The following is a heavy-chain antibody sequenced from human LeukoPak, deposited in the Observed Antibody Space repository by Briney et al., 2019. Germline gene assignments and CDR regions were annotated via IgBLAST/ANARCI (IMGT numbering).Heavy chain of an antibody. Sequence: ASETLSLTCTVSGGSISSGGYYWSWIRQHPGKGLEWIGYIYYSGSTYYNPSLKSRVTISVDTSKNQFSLKLSSVTAADTAVYYCARTFDYPNQYFDYWGQGTLVTVSS. D-gene: IGHD3-16*01. J-gene: IGHJ4*02. CDR1: GGSISSGGYY. CDR3: ARTFDYPNQYFDY. CDR2: IYYSGST. V-gene: IGHV4-30-4*08.